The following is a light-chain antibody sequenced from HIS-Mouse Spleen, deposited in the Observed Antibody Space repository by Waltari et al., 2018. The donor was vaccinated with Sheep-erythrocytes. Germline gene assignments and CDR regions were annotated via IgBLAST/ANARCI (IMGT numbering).Light chain of an antibody. V-gene: IGLV2-11*01. CDR1: SSDVGGYNY. CDR3: CSYAGSYNHV. Sequence: QSALTQPRSVSGSPGQSVTISCTGTSSDVGGYNYVFWYQPHPGKAPKLMIYDVSKRPSGVPDRFSGSKSGNTASLTISGLQAEDEADYYCCSYAGSYNHVFATGTKVTVL. CDR2: DVS. J-gene: IGLJ1*01.